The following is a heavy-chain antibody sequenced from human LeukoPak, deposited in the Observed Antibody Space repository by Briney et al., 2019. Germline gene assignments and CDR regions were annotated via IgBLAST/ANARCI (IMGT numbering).Heavy chain of an antibody. J-gene: IGHJ4*02. V-gene: IGHV3-21*01. CDR3: ARDAPSWSRDY. CDR1: GFTFSSYS. Sequence: GGSLRLSCEGSGFTFSSYSMNWVRQAPGKGLEWVSSISSSSSYIYYADSVKGRFSISRDNTKNSLYLQMNSLRAEDTAVYYCARDAPSWSRDYWGQGTLVTVSS. D-gene: IGHD2-15*01. CDR2: ISSSSSYI.